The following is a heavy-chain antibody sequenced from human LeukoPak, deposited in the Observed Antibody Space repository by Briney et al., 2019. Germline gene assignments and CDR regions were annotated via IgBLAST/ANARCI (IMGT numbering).Heavy chain of an antibody. CDR1: GGSISSGGYY. Sequence: SQTLSLTCTVSGGSISSGGYYWSWIRQHPGKGLEWIGYIYYSGSTYYNPSLKSRVTISVDTSKNQFSLKLSSVTAADTAVYYCAREYYDYVWGSYRSAYFDYWGQGTLVTVSS. V-gene: IGHV4-31*03. CDR2: IYYSGST. D-gene: IGHD3-16*02. CDR3: AREYYDYVWGSYRSAYFDY. J-gene: IGHJ4*02.